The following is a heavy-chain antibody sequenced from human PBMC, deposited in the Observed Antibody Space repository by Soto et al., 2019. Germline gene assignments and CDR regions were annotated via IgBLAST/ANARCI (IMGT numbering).Heavy chain of an antibody. V-gene: IGHV1-18*01. J-gene: IGHJ5*02. CDR3: SSSSGEWFDP. Sequence: GASVKVSCKTSGYTFSNYGITWVRQAPGQPLEWLGWISLYSDGTNYAQKFQGRVSMTTDTSTTTAYMDPVDTATYYCAHRLYSSSSGEWFDPWGQGTLVTVSS. CDR1: GYTFSNYG. CDR2: ISLYSDGT. D-gene: IGHD6-6*01.